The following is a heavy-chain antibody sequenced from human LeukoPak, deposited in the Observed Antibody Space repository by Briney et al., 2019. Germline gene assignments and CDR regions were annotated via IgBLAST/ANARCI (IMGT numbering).Heavy chain of an antibody. D-gene: IGHD3-16*01. CDR2: INPNNGGT. CDR1: GYTFTVYY. Sequence: GASVKVSCKASGYTFTVYYMHWVRQAPGQGLEWMGWINPNNGGTNYAQKFQGRVTMTRDTSISTAYMELSRLRSDDTAVYYCARVVMISLGGIMVTTKPFDYWGQGTLVTVSS. V-gene: IGHV1-2*02. J-gene: IGHJ4*02. CDR3: ARVVMISLGGIMVTTKPFDY.